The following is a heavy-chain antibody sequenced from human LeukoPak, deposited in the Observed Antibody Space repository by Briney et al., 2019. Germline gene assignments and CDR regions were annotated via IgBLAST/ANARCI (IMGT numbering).Heavy chain of an antibody. V-gene: IGHV3-11*01. CDR1: GFTFTDFY. D-gene: IGHD3-10*01. CDR3: ARDYNS. Sequence: GWSLRLSCAASGFTFTDFYMSWVGQAPGKGLEWVSYISASGSVIYYAASVKGRFNISRDNAQDSFYLQLNSLRRDDTAFYYCARDYNSWGQGTLVAVSS. J-gene: IGHJ4*02. CDR2: ISASGSVI.